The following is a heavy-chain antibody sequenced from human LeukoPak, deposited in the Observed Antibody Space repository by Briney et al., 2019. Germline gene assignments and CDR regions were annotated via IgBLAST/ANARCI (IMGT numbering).Heavy chain of an antibody. CDR1: GFTFSSYA. D-gene: IGHD2-8*02. J-gene: IGHJ4*02. V-gene: IGHV3-23*01. CDR2: ISGSGGST. CDR3: AKDTELGGVWPPYYFDY. Sequence: GGFLRLSCAASGFTFSSYAMSWVRQAPGKGLEWVSAISGSGGSTYYADSVKGRFTISRDNSKNTLYLQMNSLRAEDTAVYYCAKDTELGGVWPPYYFDYWGQGTLVTVSS.